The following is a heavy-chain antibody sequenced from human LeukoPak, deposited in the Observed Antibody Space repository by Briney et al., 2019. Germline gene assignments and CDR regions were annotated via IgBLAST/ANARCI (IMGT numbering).Heavy chain of an antibody. CDR1: GGSISSDY. J-gene: IGHJ4*02. V-gene: IGHV4-59*01. CDR2: IYYSGGT. CDR3: ARGTMGATHFDY. Sequence: PSETLSLTCTVSGGSISSDYWNWIRQPPGKGLEWIGYIYYSGGTNYNVSLKSRVTISVDTSKKQFSLRLSSVTAADTAVYYCARGTMGATHFDYWGQGTLVTVSS. D-gene: IGHD1-26*01.